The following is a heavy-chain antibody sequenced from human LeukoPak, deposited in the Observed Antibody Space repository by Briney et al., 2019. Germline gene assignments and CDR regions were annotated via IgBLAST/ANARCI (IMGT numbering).Heavy chain of an antibody. D-gene: IGHD6-25*01. J-gene: IGHJ4*02. V-gene: IGHV1-46*01. CDR1: GYTFTTYY. Sequence: GASVKVSCKASGYTFTTYYMHWVRQAPGQGLEWMGIINPNGGSTSYAQKFQGRVTMTRDMSTSTVYMELSSLRSEDTAVYYCTRCARRSASGDYFDYWGQGTLVTVSS. CDR2: INPNGGST. CDR3: TRCARRSASGDYFDY.